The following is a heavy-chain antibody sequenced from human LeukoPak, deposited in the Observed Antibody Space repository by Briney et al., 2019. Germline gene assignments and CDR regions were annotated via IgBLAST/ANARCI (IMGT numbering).Heavy chain of an antibody. D-gene: IGHD4-11*01. J-gene: IGHJ4*02. CDR1: GFTLSSYW. V-gene: IGHV3-23*01. Sequence: PGGSLRLSCAASGFTLSSYWMSWVRQAPGKGLEWVSLISGSGGSTYYADSVKGRFTISRDNGKNTLSLQMNSLRAEDTALYYCAKERLTTTTFDSWGRGTLVTVSS. CDR3: AKERLTTTTFDS. CDR2: ISGSGGST.